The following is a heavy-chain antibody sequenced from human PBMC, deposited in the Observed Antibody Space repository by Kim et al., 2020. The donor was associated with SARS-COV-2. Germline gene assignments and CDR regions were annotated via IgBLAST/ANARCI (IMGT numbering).Heavy chain of an antibody. Sequence: ASVKVSCKASGYTFHTYAMHWMRQAPGQRLEWMGWVDGGNGNTKSSQNFQGRVTITRDRSATTAYMELSSLRSEDTAVYYCAREETDSYGYRAFDYWGQGTPVNVSS. CDR1: GYTFHTYA. CDR3: AREETDSYGYRAFDY. V-gene: IGHV1-3*01. CDR2: VDGGNGNT. J-gene: IGHJ4*02. D-gene: IGHD5-18*01.